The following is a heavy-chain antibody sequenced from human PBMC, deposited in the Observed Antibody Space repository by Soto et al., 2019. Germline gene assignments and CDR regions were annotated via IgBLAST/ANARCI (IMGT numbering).Heavy chain of an antibody. CDR3: ATNGGYYDSSGPKYFQY. D-gene: IGHD3-22*01. CDR2: MYYSGST. J-gene: IGHJ1*01. Sequence: SETLSLTCTVSGGSISSGGYYWSWVRQHPGKGLECIGYMYYSGSTNYNPSLKSRVTISVDTSKSQFSLKLSSVTAADTAVYYCATNGGYYDSSGPKYFQYWGQGTLVTVSS. CDR1: GGSISSGGYY. V-gene: IGHV4-31*03.